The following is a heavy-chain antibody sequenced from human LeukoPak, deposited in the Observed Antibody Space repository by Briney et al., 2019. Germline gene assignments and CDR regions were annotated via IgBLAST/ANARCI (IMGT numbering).Heavy chain of an antibody. CDR2: IYSGGST. J-gene: IGHJ4*02. V-gene: IGHV3-66*01. Sequence: GGSLRLSCAASGFTVSSNYMSWVRQAPGKGLEWVSVIYSGGSTYYADSVKGRFPISRDNSKNTLYLQMNSLRAEDTAVYYCARDRTMVRGVPAFDYWGQGTLVTVSS. CDR1: GFTVSSNY. CDR3: ARDRTMVRGVPAFDY. D-gene: IGHD3-10*01.